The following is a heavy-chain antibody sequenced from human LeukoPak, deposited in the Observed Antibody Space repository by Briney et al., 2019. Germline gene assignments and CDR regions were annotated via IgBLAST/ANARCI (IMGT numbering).Heavy chain of an antibody. CDR2: INPSGGST. CDR3: ARGSEVLRYFDWSSTQTDY. J-gene: IGHJ4*02. D-gene: IGHD3-9*01. Sequence: ASVKVSCKASGYTFTSYYMHWVRQAPGQGLEWMGIINPSGGSTSYAQKFQGRVTMTRDMSTSTVYMELSSLRSEDTAVYYCARGSEVLRYFDWSSTQTDYWGQGTLVTVSS. CDR1: GYTFTSYY. V-gene: IGHV1-46*01.